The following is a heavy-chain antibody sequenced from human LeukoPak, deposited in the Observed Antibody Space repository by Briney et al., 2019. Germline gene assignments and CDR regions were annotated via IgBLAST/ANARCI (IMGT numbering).Heavy chain of an antibody. CDR1: GFTFSSFA. Sequence: GESLKISCTASGFTFSSFAMHWVRQAPGKGLEWVAVISYDGSNKYFAGSVRGRFTISRDNSKNTLFLQMNSLRAEDTAVYYCARDQMISAAGLDYWGQGTLVTVSS. J-gene: IGHJ4*02. V-gene: IGHV3-30-3*01. CDR2: ISYDGSNK. D-gene: IGHD6-13*01. CDR3: ARDQMISAAGLDY.